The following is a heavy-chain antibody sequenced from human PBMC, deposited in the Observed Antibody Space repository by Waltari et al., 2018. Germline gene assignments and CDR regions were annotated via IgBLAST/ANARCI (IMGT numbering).Heavy chain of an antibody. CDR1: GGSISSGGYS. J-gene: IGHJ6*03. V-gene: IGHV4-30-2*01. D-gene: IGHD1-26*01. CDR2: IYHSGST. CDR3: ARDQWELLRSNYYYYMDV. Sequence: QLQLQESGSGLVKPSQTLSLTCAVSGGSISSGGYSWSWIRQPPGKGLEWIGYIYHSGSTYYNPSLKSRVTISVDRSKNQFSLKLSSVTAADTAVYYCARDQWELLRSNYYYYMDVWGKGTTVTVSS.